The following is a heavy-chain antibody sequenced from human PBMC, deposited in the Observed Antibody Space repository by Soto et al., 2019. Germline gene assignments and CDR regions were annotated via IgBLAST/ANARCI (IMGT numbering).Heavy chain of an antibody. J-gene: IGHJ6*02. V-gene: IGHV1-3*04. CDR3: ARRDDYSNYAYGMDV. Sequence: ASVKVSCKASGYIFNTYAIHWVRQAPGQSLEWMGWINTANGNTKYSQKFQGRVTITRDTSARIAYMELSSLRSEDTAMYYCARRDDYSNYAYGMDVWGQGTTVTVSS. D-gene: IGHD4-4*01. CDR2: INTANGNT. CDR1: GYIFNTYA.